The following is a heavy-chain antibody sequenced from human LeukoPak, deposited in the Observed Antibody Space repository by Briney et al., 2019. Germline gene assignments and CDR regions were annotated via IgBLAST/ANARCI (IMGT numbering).Heavy chain of an antibody. D-gene: IGHD1-26*01. CDR3: ARGSPTYFTTWDFDY. Sequence: SETLSLTCTVSGGSISTYYWSWIRQPAGKGLQWIGRIYSDGSVKYNPSLKSRVTMSVDTSKNQFSLKMTSVTAADTAVYFCARGSPTYFTTWDFDYWGQGTLVTVSS. J-gene: IGHJ4*02. CDR1: GGSISTYY. V-gene: IGHV4-4*07. CDR2: IYSDGSV.